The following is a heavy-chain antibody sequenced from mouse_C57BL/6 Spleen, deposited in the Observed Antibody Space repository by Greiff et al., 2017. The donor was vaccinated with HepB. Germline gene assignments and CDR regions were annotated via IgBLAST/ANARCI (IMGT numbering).Heavy chain of an antibody. CDR1: GFSLTSYG. J-gene: IGHJ1*03. V-gene: IGHV2-2*01. CDR2: IWSGGST. D-gene: IGHD1-1*01. CDR3: ARNDYYGSSLWYFDV. Sequence: VMLVESGPGLVQPSQSLSITCTVSGFSLTSYGVHWVRQSPGKGLEWLGVIWSGGSTDYNAAFISRLSISKDNSKSQVFFKMNSLQADDTAIYYCARNDYYGSSLWYFDVWGTGTTVTVSS.